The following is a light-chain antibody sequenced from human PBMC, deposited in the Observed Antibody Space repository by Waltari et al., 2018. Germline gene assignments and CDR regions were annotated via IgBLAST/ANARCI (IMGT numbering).Light chain of an antibody. CDR1: QSIRSY. Sequence: DIQMTQSPSSLSSSVGDRITITCRASQSIRSYLNWYQQKPGKAPKLLIYDASNLQSGVPSRFSGSGSGTDFTLTISRLQAEDFATYFCQQSYSTPLTFGGGAKVEIK. CDR3: QQSYSTPLT. CDR2: DAS. V-gene: IGKV1-39*01. J-gene: IGKJ4*01.